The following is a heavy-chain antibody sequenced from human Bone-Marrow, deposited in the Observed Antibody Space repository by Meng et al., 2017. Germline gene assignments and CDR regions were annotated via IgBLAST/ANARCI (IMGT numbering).Heavy chain of an antibody. V-gene: IGHV4-39*01. CDR1: GGSTTSTSYY. J-gene: IGHJ4*02. CDR2: IGYSGTI. CDR3: ARRVHDGSGHHYFDY. D-gene: IGHD3-22*01. Sequence: QLQLQASGPGLVKPSDTLSLTCTVSGGSTTSTSYYWDWIRQSPAKGLEWIGTIGYSGTIVYNPSLSSRVTMTLDTSKNQFSLKLSSVTAPDTAVYYCARRVHDGSGHHYFDYWGQGTLVTVSS.